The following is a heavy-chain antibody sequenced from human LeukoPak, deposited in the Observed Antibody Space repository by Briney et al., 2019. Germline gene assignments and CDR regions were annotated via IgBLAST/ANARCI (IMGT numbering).Heavy chain of an antibody. J-gene: IGHJ4*02. CDR1: GYTFTSYG. D-gene: IGHD5-18*01. CDR3: ASSGYSYGRADY. CDR2: IIPIFGTA. V-gene: IGHV1-69*06. Sequence: ASVKVSCKASGYTFTSYGISWVRQAPGQGLEWMGGIIPIFGTANYAQKFQGRVTITADKSTSTAYMELSSLRSEDTAVYYCASSGYSYGRADYWGQGTPVTVSS.